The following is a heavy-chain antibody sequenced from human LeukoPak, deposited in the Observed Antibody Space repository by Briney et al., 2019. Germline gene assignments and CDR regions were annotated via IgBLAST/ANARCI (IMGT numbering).Heavy chain of an antibody. CDR1: GFTFDDYA. D-gene: IGHD1-26*01. CDR2: ISWNSGSI. J-gene: IGHJ4*02. CDR3: VKSRGGTVGGNNFDY. Sequence: GGSLRLSCAASGFTFDDYAMHWVRQAPGKGLEWVSGISWNSGSIGYADSVKGRFTISRDNAKNSLYLQMNSLRAEDMALYYCVKSRGGTVGGNNFDYWGQGTLVTVSS. V-gene: IGHV3-9*03.